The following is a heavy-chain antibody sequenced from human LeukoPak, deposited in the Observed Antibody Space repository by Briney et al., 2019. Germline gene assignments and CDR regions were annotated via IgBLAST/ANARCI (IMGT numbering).Heavy chain of an antibody. J-gene: IGHJ5*02. CDR1: GYSFTNYW. Sequence: GESLKISCKGSGYSFTNYWIGWVRQMPGTGPEWMGIIYPGDSDTRYSPSFQGQVTISADKSISTAYLQWSSLKASDTAMYYCARHLRLWQNWFDPWGQGTLVTVSS. CDR3: ARHLRLWQNWFDP. D-gene: IGHD5-18*01. V-gene: IGHV5-51*01. CDR2: IYPGDSDT.